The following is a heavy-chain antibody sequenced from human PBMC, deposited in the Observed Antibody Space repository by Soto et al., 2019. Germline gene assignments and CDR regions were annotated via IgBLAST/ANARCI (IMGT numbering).Heavy chain of an antibody. J-gene: IGHJ6*02. D-gene: IGHD3-3*01. CDR3: AAVVTIFGVVTRYGMDV. V-gene: IGHV1-2*02. CDR2: INPNSGGT. Sequence: GASVKVPCKASGYTFNGYYIHCVRQAPGQGLEWMGWINPNSGGTNYAQKFQGRVTMTRDTSISTAYMELSRLRSDDTAVYYCAAVVTIFGVVTRYGMDVWGQGTTGNVAS. CDR1: GYTFNGYY.